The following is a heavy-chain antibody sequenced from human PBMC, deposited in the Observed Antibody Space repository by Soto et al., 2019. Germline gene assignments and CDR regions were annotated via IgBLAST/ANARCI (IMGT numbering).Heavy chain of an antibody. D-gene: IGHD5-18*01. CDR2: IYPGDSDT. CDR1: GYSFTSYW. J-gene: IGHJ6*02. Sequence: GESLKISCKGSGYSFTSYWIGWVRQMPGKGLEWMGIIYPGDSDTRYSPSFQGQVTISADKSISTAYLQWSSLKASDTAMYYCASPSPKRDTAMARDYGMDVWGQGTTVTVSS. CDR3: ASPSPKRDTAMARDYGMDV. V-gene: IGHV5-51*01.